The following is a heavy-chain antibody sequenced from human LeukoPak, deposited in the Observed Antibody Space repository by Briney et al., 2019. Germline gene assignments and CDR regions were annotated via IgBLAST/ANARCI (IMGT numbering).Heavy chain of an antibody. D-gene: IGHD3-10*01. CDR3: AREVRHYYGSGSYYWFDP. Sequence: GASVKVSCKASGYTFTSYDINWVRQATGQGLEWMGRINPNSGGTNYAQKFQGRVTMTRDTSISTAYMELSRLRSDDTAVYYCAREVRHYYGSGSYYWFDPWGQGTLVTVSS. V-gene: IGHV1-2*06. CDR2: INPNSGGT. J-gene: IGHJ5*02. CDR1: GYTFTSYD.